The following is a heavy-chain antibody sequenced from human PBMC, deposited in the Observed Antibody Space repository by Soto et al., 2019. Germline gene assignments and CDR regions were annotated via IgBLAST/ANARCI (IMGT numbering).Heavy chain of an antibody. CDR1: GDSVSSNTAS. CDR2: TYFRSKWYN. Sequence: SQTLSLTCAISGDSVSSNTASCNWIRQSPSRGLEWLGRTYFRSKWYNDSAVSVKSRIIINPDTSNNPFSLQLNSVTPEDTAVYFCAKGDNLGPKTGYAFDPWGQGIMVTVSS. J-gene: IGHJ5*02. D-gene: IGHD5-12*01. V-gene: IGHV6-1*01. CDR3: AKGDNLGPKTGYAFDP.